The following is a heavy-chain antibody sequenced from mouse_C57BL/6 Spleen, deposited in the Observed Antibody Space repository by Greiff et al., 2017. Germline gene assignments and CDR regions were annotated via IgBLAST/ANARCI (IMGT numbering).Heavy chain of an antibody. CDR1: GFNIKDDY. D-gene: IGHD2-3*01. CDR2: IDPENGDT. V-gene: IGHV14-4*01. Sequence: EVKLMESGAELVRPGASVKLSCTASGFNIKDDYMHWVKQRPEQGLEWIGWIDPENGDTKYASKFQGKATITADTSSNTAYLQLSSLTSEDTAVYYCTTGGLLRLAMDYWGQGTSVTVSS. J-gene: IGHJ4*01. CDR3: TTGGLLRLAMDY.